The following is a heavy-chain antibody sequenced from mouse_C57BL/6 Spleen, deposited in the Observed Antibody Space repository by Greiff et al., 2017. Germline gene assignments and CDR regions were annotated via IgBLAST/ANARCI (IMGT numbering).Heavy chain of an antibody. Sequence: DVKLVESGGDLVKPGGSLKLSCAASGFTFSSYGMSWVRQTPDKRLEWVATISSGGSYTYYPDSVKGRFTISRDNAKNTLYLQMSSLKSEDTAMYYCARHVEDYYGSSSWFAYWGQGTLVTVSA. V-gene: IGHV5-6*02. D-gene: IGHD1-1*01. J-gene: IGHJ3*01. CDR2: ISSGGSYT. CDR3: ARHVEDYYGSSSWFAY. CDR1: GFTFSSYG.